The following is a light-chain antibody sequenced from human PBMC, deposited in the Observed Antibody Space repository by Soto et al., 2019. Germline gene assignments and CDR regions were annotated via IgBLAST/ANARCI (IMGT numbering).Light chain of an antibody. CDR1: SSDVGSYNL. CDR2: EVS. Sequence: QSVLTQPASVSGSPGQSITISCTGTSSDVGSYNLVSWYQHHPGKAPKLMIFEVSKRPSGASNRFSGSKSGNTASLTISGLQAEDEAEYYCCSYAGTYVFGTGTKVTVL. V-gene: IGLV2-23*02. CDR3: CSYAGTYV. J-gene: IGLJ1*01.